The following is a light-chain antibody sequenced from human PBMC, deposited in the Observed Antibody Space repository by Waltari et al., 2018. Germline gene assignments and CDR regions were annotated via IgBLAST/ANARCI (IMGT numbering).Light chain of an antibody. CDR1: SSDVGGYNY. CDR2: AVS. J-gene: IGLJ3*02. Sequence: QSALTQPASVSGSPGQSITISCTGTSSDVGGYNYVSWYQHHPGQAPKLIIYAVSQRPSGVSNRFSGSKSGNTASLTISGLQAEDEAHYHCSSYTSSSTPWVFGGGTTLTVL. V-gene: IGLV2-14*03. CDR3: SSYTSSSTPWV.